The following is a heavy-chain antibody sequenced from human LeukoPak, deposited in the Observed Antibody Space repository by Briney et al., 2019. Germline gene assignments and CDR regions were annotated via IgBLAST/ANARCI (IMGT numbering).Heavy chain of an antibody. V-gene: IGHV4-39*07. J-gene: IGHJ4*02. CDR2: ISHTRST. D-gene: IGHD6-13*01. CDR1: GGSISSSSYY. Sequence: SETLSLTCTVSGGSISSSSYYWSWIRQPPGKGLEWIGEISHTRSTNYNPSLKSRVTISVDTSKNQFSLRLSSVTAADTALYYCARGIPYSSSWAFDHWGQGTLVTVSS. CDR3: ARGIPYSSSWAFDH.